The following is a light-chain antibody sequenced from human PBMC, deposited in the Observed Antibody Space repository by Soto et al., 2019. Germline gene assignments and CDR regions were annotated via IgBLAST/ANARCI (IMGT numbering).Light chain of an antibody. CDR2: AAS. CDR3: QQGYSTPYT. Sequence: MQMTQSPSSLSASVGDRVTITCRASQSIDSYLNWYQQKPGKAPKVLIYAASSLQSVIPSRFSGSGSGTDFTLTISSLQPEDFATYYCQQGYSTPYTFGQGTKVDIK. J-gene: IGKJ2*01. V-gene: IGKV1-39*01. CDR1: QSIDSY.